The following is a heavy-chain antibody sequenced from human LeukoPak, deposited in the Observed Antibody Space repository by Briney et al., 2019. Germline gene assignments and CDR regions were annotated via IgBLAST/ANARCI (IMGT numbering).Heavy chain of an antibody. Sequence: SETLSLTCTVSGGSISSGDYYWSWIRQPPGKGLEWIGYIYYSGSTYYNPSLKSRVTISVDTSKNQFSLKLSSVTAADTAVYYCARPIARWYSSRRDAFDIWGQGTMVTVSS. D-gene: IGHD6-13*01. J-gene: IGHJ3*02. CDR1: GGSISSGDYY. CDR2: IYYSGST. CDR3: ARPIARWYSSRRDAFDI. V-gene: IGHV4-30-4*08.